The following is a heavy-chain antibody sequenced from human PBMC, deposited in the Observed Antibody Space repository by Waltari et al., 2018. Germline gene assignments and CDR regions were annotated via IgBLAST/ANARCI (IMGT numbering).Heavy chain of an antibody. CDR2: IYYSGST. CDR1: GGSISSSSYY. Sequence: QLQLQESGPGLVKPSETLSLTCTVSGGSISSSSYYWGWIRQPPGKGLEWIGSIYYSGSTYYNPSLKSRVTISVDTSKNQFSLKLSSVTAADTVVYYCATVSIAAAGTLGYFDYWGQGTLVTVSS. J-gene: IGHJ4*02. CDR3: ATVSIAAAGTLGYFDY. D-gene: IGHD6-13*01. V-gene: IGHV4-39*07.